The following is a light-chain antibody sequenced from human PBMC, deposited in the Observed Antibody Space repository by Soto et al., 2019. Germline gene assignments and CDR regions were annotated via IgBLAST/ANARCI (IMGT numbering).Light chain of an antibody. Sequence: QSALTQPPSASGSPGQSLTISCTGTSSDVGAHNYVSWYQQNPGKAPKLMLYDVNKRPSGVPDRFSGSKSGNTASLTVSGLQAEDEADYYCSSYAGGNNWVFGGGNQLTVL. CDR3: SSYAGGNNWV. CDR2: DVN. J-gene: IGLJ3*02. V-gene: IGLV2-8*01. CDR1: SSDVGAHNY.